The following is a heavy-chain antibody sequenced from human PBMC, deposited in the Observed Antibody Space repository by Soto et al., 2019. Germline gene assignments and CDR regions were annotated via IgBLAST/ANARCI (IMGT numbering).Heavy chain of an antibody. CDR1: GGSVSSSNYY. CDR3: ARERNGDATFFDY. D-gene: IGHD2-15*01. V-gene: IGHV4-61*01. Sequence: SETLSLTCTVSGGSVSSSNYYWSWIRQPPGKGLEWLGYIYYSGSASYNPSLKSRITVSVDTSKNQFSLKLSSVTAADTAVYYCARERNGDATFFDYWGHGTLVTVSS. J-gene: IGHJ4*01. CDR2: IYYSGSA.